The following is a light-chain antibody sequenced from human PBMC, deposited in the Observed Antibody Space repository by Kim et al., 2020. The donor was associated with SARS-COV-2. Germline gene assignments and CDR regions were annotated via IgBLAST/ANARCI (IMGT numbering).Light chain of an antibody. Sequence: YPGKRATPSCRASQTFGTNLAWYQQKPGQAPRLLIYRTSTRATGVPARFSGSGSGTEFTHTISSLQSDDFATYYCQQYNNWPLPCTFGQGTKLEI. V-gene: IGKV3-15*01. CDR2: RTS. CDR1: QTFGTN. CDR3: QQYNNWPLPCT. J-gene: IGKJ2*02.